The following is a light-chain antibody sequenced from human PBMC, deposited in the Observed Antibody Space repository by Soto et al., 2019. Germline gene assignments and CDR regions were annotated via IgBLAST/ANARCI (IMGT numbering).Light chain of an antibody. J-gene: IGKJ4*01. CDR3: QQRHNWPPLT. Sequence: EIVLTQSPATLSLSPGERATLSCRASQSVGSYLIWYQQKPGQAPRLLIYDASIRATGIPARFSGSGSGTDFTLPIRSLEPEDFAVYYCQQRHNWPPLTFGGGTKVEI. CDR1: QSVGSY. V-gene: IGKV3-11*01. CDR2: DAS.